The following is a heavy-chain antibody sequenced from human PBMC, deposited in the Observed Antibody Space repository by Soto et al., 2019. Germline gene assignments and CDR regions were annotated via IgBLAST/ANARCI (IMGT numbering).Heavy chain of an antibody. Sequence: GGSLRLSCAASGFTLSDYYMSWIRQAPGKGLEWVSYISGSGSSISYADSVKGRFTVSRDNAKNSLYLQMNSLRAEDTAVYYCAKDPRHLGFDPWGQGTLVTVSS. V-gene: IGHV3-11*01. CDR2: ISGSGSSI. CDR3: AKDPRHLGFDP. J-gene: IGHJ5*02. CDR1: GFTLSDYY.